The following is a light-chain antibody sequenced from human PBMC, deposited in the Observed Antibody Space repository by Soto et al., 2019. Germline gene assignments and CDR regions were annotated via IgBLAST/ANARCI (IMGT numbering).Light chain of an antibody. CDR1: QSVSSSY. Sequence: IVLTQYPGTPSVSPGERATLSWRASQSVSSSYLAWYQQKPGQARRLLIYGASSRATGIPDRFSGSGSGTDFPLTISRMEPKYFAVYYCQQFGSDVTFGQGTKVDIK. V-gene: IGKV3-20*01. CDR2: GAS. J-gene: IGKJ1*01. CDR3: QQFGSDVT.